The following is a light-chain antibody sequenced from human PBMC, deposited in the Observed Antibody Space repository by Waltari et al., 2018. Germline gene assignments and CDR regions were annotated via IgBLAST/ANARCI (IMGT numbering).Light chain of an antibody. Sequence: IQLTQSPSSLSASVGDRVTITCRASQGISSYLAWYQQKPGKAPKLLIYAASTLQSGVPSRFSGSGSGTEFTLTISSLQPDDCAAYYCQQLNTWLLTFGGGTKGEFK. CDR1: QGISSY. CDR3: QQLNTWLLT. V-gene: IGKV1-9*01. CDR2: AAS. J-gene: IGKJ4*01.